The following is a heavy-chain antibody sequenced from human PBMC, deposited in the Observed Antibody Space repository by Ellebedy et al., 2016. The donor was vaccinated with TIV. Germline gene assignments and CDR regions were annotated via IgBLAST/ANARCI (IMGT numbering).Heavy chain of an antibody. V-gene: IGHV3-30-3*01. CDR2: ISYDGSNK. CDR1: GFTFSSYA. CDR3: TNFDY. Sequence: GESLKISCAASGFTFSSYAMHWVRQAPGKGLEWVAVISYDGSNKYYADSVKGRFTISRDNSKNTLYLQMNSLRAEDTAVYYCTNFDYWGQGTLVTVSS. J-gene: IGHJ4*02.